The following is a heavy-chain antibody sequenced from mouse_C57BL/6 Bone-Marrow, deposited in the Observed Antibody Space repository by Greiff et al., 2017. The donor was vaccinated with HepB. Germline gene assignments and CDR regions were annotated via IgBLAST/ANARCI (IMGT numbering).Heavy chain of an antibody. Sequence: DVKLVESGGGLVKPGGSLKLSCAASGFTFSSYAMSWVRQTPEKRLEWVATISDGGSYTYYPDNVKGRFTISRDNAKNNLYLQMSHLKSEDTAMYYCAREDYYGSSYSAAWFAYWGQGTLVTVSA. CDR1: GFTFSSYA. D-gene: IGHD1-1*01. J-gene: IGHJ3*01. CDR3: AREDYYGSSYSAAWFAY. V-gene: IGHV5-4*01. CDR2: ISDGGSYT.